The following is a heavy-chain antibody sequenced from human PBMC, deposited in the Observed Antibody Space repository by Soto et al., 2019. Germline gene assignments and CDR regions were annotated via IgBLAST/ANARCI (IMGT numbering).Heavy chain of an antibody. CDR1: GYSFTSYW. CDR2: IDPSDSYT. J-gene: IGHJ6*02. D-gene: IGHD2-2*01. CDR3: ARRNVVVPAARNYYYYYGMDV. V-gene: IGHV5-10-1*01. Sequence: GESLQISCKGSGYSFTSYWIGWVRQMPGKGLEWMGRIDPSDSYTNYSPSFQGHVTISADKSISTAYLQWSSLKASDTAMYYCARRNVVVPAARNYYYYYGMDVWGQGTTVTVSS.